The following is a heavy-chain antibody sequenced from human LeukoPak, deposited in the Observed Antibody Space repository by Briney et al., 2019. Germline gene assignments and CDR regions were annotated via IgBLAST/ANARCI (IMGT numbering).Heavy chain of an antibody. Sequence: SETLSLTCAVYGGSFSGYYWSWIRQPPGKGLEWIGEINHSGSTNYNPSLKSRVTISVDTSKNQFSQKLSSVTAADTAAYYCARGLGADPPFDYRGQGTLVTVSS. J-gene: IGHJ4*02. CDR2: INHSGST. D-gene: IGHD4/OR15-4a*01. CDR3: ARGLGADPPFDY. CDR1: GGSFSGYY. V-gene: IGHV4-34*01.